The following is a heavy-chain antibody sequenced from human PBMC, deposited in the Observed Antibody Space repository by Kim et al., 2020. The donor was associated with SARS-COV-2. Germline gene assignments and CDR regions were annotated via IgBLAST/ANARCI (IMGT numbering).Heavy chain of an antibody. CDR3: ARDVAVAGYNWFDP. CDR2: IIPIFGTA. J-gene: IGHJ5*02. CDR1: GGTFSSYA. D-gene: IGHD6-19*01. V-gene: IGHV1-69*13. Sequence: SVKVSCKASGGTFSSYAISWVRQAPGQGLEWMGGIIPIFGTANYAQKFQGRVTITADESTSTAYMELSSLRSEDTAVYYCARDVAVAGYNWFDPWGQGTLVTVSS.